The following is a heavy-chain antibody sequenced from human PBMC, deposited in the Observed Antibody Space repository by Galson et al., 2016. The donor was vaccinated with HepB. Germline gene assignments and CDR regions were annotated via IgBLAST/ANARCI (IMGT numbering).Heavy chain of an antibody. CDR2: ITGSGGNA. D-gene: IGHD2-2*02. J-gene: IGHJ4*02. CDR3: AKSPLFGGYCTSTSFYTFDY. CDR1: GFTFSSYA. V-gene: IGHV3-23*01. Sequence: SLRLSCAASGFTFSSYAMHWLRQAPGKGLEWVSGITGSGGNAYYHGSVKGRFTISRDNTKNTLDLQMNSLRAEDTALYYCAKSPLFGGYCTSTSFYTFDYWGQGTLVTVSS.